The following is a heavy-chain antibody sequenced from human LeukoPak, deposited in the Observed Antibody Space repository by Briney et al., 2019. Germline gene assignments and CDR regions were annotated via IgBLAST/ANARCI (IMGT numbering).Heavy chain of an antibody. V-gene: IGHV1-18*01. CDR2: ISAYNGNT. D-gene: IGHD2-15*01. J-gene: IGHJ5*02. CDR3: ARDVVVVAATVTPWFDP. CDR1: GYTFTSYG. Sequence: ASVKVPCKASGYTFTSYGISWVRQAPGQGLEWMGWISAYNGNTNYAQKLQGRVTMTTDTSTSTAYMELRSLRSDDTAVYYCARDVVVVAATVTPWFDPWGQGTLVTVPS.